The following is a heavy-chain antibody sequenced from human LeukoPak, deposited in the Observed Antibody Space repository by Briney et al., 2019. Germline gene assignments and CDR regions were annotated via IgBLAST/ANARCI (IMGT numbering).Heavy chain of an antibody. D-gene: IGHD4-23*01. J-gene: IGHJ6*02. V-gene: IGHV1-69*04. CDR3: ARESGGNSYYYYGMDV. CDR2: IIPIFGIA. Sequence: ASVKVSCKASGGTFSSYAISWVRQAPGQGLEWMGRIIPIFGIASYAQKFQGRVTITADKSTSTAYMELSSLRSEDTAVYYCARESGGNSYYYYGMDVWGQGTTVTVSS. CDR1: GGTFSSYA.